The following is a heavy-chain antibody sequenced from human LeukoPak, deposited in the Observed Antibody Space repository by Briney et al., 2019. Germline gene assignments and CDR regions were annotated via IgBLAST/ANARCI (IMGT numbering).Heavy chain of an antibody. CDR1: GFTFSSYA. CDR3: ARDAGNSGYGMDV. Sequence: GGSLRLSCAASGFTFSSYAMSWVRQAPGKGLEWVSAISGSGGSTYYADSVKGRFTISRDTSKNTLYLQMNSLRAEDTAVHYCARDAGNSGYGMDVWGQGTTATVSS. V-gene: IGHV3-23*01. J-gene: IGHJ6*02. CDR2: ISGSGGST. D-gene: IGHD5-12*01.